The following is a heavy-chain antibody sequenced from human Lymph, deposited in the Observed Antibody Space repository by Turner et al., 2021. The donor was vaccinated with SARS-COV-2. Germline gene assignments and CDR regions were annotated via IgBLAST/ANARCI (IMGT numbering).Heavy chain of an antibody. Sequence: QVQLVQSGAEVKKPGASVKVSCKGSGYTLTALSMHWVRQAPGKGLEWMGGFDPEDGEIIYAQKFQGRVTMTEDTSTDTAYMELSSLRSEDTAVYYCATVLCTGSSCYYYGMDVWGQGTTVTVSS. CDR2: FDPEDGEI. V-gene: IGHV1-24*01. CDR3: ATVLCTGSSCYYYGMDV. J-gene: IGHJ6*02. D-gene: IGHD2-15*01. CDR1: GYTLTALS.